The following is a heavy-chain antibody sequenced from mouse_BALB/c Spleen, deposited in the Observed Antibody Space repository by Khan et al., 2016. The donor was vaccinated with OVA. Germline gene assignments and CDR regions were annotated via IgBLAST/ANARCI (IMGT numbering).Heavy chain of an antibody. CDR3: ARSKYWYIFAY. CDR2: ISYSGST. CDR1: GYSITSDYA. D-gene: IGHD2-14*01. Sequence: EVQLQESGPGLVKPSQSLSLTCTVTGYSITSDYAWNWIRQFPGNKLEWMGYISYSGSTSYNPSLKSRISITRDTSKNQFFLQLNSVTTEDTATYYCARSKYWYIFAYWGQRTLVTVSA. V-gene: IGHV3-2*02. J-gene: IGHJ3*01.